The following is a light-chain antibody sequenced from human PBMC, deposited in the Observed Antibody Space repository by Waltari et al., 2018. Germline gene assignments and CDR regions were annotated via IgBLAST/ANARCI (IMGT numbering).Light chain of an antibody. Sequence: EVVLTQSPGTLSLSPGERATLACRASERIGRALAWYQQKPGQAPRLRIYGASTRATGIPDRFIGSGSGTDFSLTISRLEPEDFEVYDSQHYVRVPVTFGQGPRVEI. CDR3: QHYVRVPVT. CDR1: ERIGRAL. J-gene: IGKJ1*01. V-gene: IGKV3-20*01. CDR2: GAS.